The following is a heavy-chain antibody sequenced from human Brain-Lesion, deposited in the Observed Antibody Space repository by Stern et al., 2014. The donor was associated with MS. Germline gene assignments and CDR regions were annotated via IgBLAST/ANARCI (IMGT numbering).Heavy chain of an antibody. CDR2: TYCRSKWYY. CDR3: AKGYNWFNS. Sequence: QVQLQQSGPGLMKPSQTLALTCAIYGDRFSSNSAAWNWMRQSPSRGHELLGRTYCRSKWYYQYAESVKRQITINADTSTTQFSLQLNSVTPKDTAVYLCAKGYNWFNSWGQGTVVTVS. J-gene: IGHJ5*01. CDR1: GDRFSSNSAA. V-gene: IGHV6-1*01.